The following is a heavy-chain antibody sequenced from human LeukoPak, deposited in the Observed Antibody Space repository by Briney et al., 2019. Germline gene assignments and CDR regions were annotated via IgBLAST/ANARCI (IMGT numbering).Heavy chain of an antibody. CDR1: GGSISSGGYS. V-gene: IGHV4-30-2*02. CDR3: ARSRSGYSYDHAAFEI. Sequence: PWETLSLTCAVSGGSISSGGYSWSWIRQPPGKGLEWIGYIYHSGSTYYNPSLKSRVTISVDRSKNQFSLKLSSVTAADTAIYYCARSRSGYSYDHAAFEIWGQGTMVTVSS. CDR2: IYHSGST. D-gene: IGHD5-18*01. J-gene: IGHJ3*02.